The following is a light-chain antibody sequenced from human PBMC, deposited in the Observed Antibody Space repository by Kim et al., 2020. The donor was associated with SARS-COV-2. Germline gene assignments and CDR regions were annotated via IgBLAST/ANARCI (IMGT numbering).Light chain of an antibody. J-gene: IGLJ3*02. CDR1: KLGKQY. V-gene: IGLV3-25*02. CDR3: QSSDSNATNCV. CDR2: KDS. Sequence: SYELTQPPSVSVSPGQTARITCSGDKLGKQYAYWYQQKPGQAPVLVIYKDSERPSGIPERFSGSTSGTTATLTISGVQAEDEADYYCQSSDSNATNCVFGGGTKLTVL.